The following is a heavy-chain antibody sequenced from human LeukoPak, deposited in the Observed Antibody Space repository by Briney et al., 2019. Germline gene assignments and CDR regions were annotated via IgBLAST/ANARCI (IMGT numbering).Heavy chain of an antibody. D-gene: IGHD2-2*01. J-gene: IGHJ4*02. CDR3: ARVKYQLLLADY. CDR2: IYYSGST. V-gene: IGHV4-31*03. Sequence: SQTLSLTCTVSGGSISSGGYYWSWIRQHPGKGLEWIGYIYYSGSTYYNPSLKSRVTISVDTSKNQFSLKLSSVTAADTAVYYCARVKYQLLLADYWGQGTLVTVSS. CDR1: GGSISSGGYY.